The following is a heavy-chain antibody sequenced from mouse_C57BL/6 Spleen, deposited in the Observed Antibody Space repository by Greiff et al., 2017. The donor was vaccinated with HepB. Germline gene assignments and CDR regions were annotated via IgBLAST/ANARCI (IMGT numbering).Heavy chain of an antibody. Sequence: QVQLQQSGAELVRPWASLTLSCKASGYTFNDYEMHWVKQTPVHGLEWIGAIDPETGGTAYNQKFKGKAILTADKSSSTAYMKLRSLTSEDSAVYYCTRPSTETNAIDYWGQGTSVTVSS. V-gene: IGHV1-15*01. CDR2: IDPETGGT. D-gene: IGHD4-1*02. CDR1: GYTFNDYE. J-gene: IGHJ4*01. CDR3: TRPSTETNAIDY.